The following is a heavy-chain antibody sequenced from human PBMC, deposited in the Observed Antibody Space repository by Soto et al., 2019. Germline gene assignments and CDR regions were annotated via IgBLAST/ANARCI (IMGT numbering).Heavy chain of an antibody. Sequence: EVQLVESGGGLVQPGGSLRLSCAASGFTFSSYDMHWVRQATGKGLEWVSAIGTAGDTYYPGSVKGRFTISRENAKNSLYLQMNSLRAEDTAVYYCARGLGNWNGDAFDIWGQGTMLTVSS. CDR2: IGTAGDT. CDR3: ARGLGNWNGDAFDI. D-gene: IGHD1-20*01. V-gene: IGHV3-13*04. J-gene: IGHJ3*02. CDR1: GFTFSSYD.